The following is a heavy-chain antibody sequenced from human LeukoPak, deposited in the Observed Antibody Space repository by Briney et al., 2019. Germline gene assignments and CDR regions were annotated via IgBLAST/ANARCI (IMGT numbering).Heavy chain of an antibody. CDR3: ARKAGWWELLRNAFDI. D-gene: IGHD1-26*01. J-gene: IGHJ3*02. V-gene: IGHV1-2*02. CDR2: INPNSGGT. CDR1: GYTFTSYG. Sequence: ASVKVSCKASGYTFTSYGISWVRQAPGQGLEWMGWINPNSGGTNYAQKFQGRVTMARDTSISTAYMELRSLRSDDTAVYYCARKAGWWELLRNAFDIWGQGTMVTVSS.